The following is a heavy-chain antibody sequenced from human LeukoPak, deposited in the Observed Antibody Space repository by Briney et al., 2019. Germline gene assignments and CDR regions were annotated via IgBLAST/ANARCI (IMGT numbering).Heavy chain of an antibody. CDR2: ISSSSSYI. CDR1: GFTFSSYS. Sequence: PGGSLRLSCAASGFTFSSYSMNWVRQAPGKGLEWVSSISSSSSYIYYADSVKGRFTISRDNAKNSLYLQMNSLRAEDTAVYYCARERASSGYYLDDAFDIWGQGTMVTVSS. V-gene: IGHV3-21*01. J-gene: IGHJ3*02. CDR3: ARERASSGYYLDDAFDI. D-gene: IGHD3-22*01.